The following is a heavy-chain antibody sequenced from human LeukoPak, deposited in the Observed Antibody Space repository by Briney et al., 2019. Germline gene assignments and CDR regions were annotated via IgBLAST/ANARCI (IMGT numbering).Heavy chain of an antibody. J-gene: IGHJ3*02. V-gene: IGHV4-61*02. CDR3: ASPDLVGGDAFDI. CDR1: GGSISSGSYY. Sequence: SQTLSLTCTVSGGSISSGSYYWSWIRQPAGKGLEWIGRIYTSGSTNYNPSLKSRVTISVDTSKNQFSLKLSSVTAADTAVYYCASPDLVGGDAFDIWGQGTMVNVSS. D-gene: IGHD2-8*02. CDR2: IYTSGST.